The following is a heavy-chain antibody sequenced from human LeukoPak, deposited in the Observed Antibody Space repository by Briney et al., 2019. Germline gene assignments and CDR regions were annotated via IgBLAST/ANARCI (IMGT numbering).Heavy chain of an antibody. V-gene: IGHV3-7*01. CDR2: IKQDGSEK. Sequence: PGGSLRLSCAASGFTFSSYWMSWVRQAPGKGLEWVANIKQDGSEKYYVDSVKGRLTISRDNSKNSLYLQMSSLRADDTAVYYCARDATRGGDNDYWGQGTRVIVSS. CDR3: ARDATRGGDNDY. CDR1: GFTFSSYW. J-gene: IGHJ4*02. D-gene: IGHD2-21*02.